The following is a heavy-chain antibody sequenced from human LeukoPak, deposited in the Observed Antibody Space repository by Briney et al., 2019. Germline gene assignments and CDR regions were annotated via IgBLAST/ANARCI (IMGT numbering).Heavy chain of an antibody. Sequence: PGGSLRLSCAASGFTFSGSAMHWVRQASGKGLEWVGRIRSKANSYATAHAASVKGRFTISRDDSKNTAYLQMNSLRAEDTAVYYCARDWGGTQTYYWGQGTLVTVSS. D-gene: IGHD2-21*01. V-gene: IGHV3-73*01. CDR3: ARDWGGTQTYY. J-gene: IGHJ4*02. CDR1: GFTFSGSA. CDR2: IRSKANSYAT.